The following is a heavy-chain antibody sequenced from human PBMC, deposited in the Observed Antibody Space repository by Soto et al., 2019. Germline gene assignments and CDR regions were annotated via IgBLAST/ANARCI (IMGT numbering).Heavy chain of an antibody. CDR1: GNTLTRYG. D-gene: IGHD6-19*01. CDR3: ARPLFPAHVAVAGFGMDV. V-gene: IGHV1-3*01. J-gene: IGHJ6*02. Sequence: QVQLVQSGTEVKKPGASVKVSCKASGNTLTRYGIHWVRQAPGQRLEWMGRINAGNGNTKYSEKFQGRVTITRDTPASTVYMELSSLRSEDSAIYYCARPLFPAHVAVAGFGMDVWGQGTTVTVSS. CDR2: INAGNGNT.